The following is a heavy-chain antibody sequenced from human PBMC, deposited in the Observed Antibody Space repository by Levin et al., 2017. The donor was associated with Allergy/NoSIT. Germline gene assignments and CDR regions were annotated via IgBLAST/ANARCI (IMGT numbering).Heavy chain of an antibody. CDR1: GGSFSGYY. V-gene: IGHV4-34*01. CDR3: AREVGSSGWYPEY. D-gene: IGHD6-19*01. J-gene: IGHJ4*02. CDR2: INHSGST. Sequence: ESLKISCAVYGGSFSGYYWSWIRQPPGKGLEWIAEINHSGSTTYNPSLRGRVTISVDTSKNQFSLSLTSVTAADTAVYYCAREVGSSGWYPEYWGQGTLVTVSS.